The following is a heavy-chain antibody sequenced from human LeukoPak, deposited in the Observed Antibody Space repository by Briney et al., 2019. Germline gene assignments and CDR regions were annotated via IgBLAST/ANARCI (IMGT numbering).Heavy chain of an antibody. Sequence: PGGSLRLSCAASGFIFHNYWMSWVRQAPGKGLEWVANIKQDGSEKYYLDSVKGRFTISRDNAKNTLYLQMNSLRAEDTAVYYCARSPNLSPVWGQGTTVTVSS. CDR1: GFIFHNYW. J-gene: IGHJ6*02. D-gene: IGHD1-1*01. CDR2: IKQDGSEK. V-gene: IGHV3-7*01. CDR3: ARSPNLSPV.